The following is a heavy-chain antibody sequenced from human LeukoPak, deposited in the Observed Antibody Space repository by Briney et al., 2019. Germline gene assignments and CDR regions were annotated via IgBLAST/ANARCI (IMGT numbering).Heavy chain of an antibody. CDR3: ASTPLRRSYYYDSSGHYSFDY. V-gene: IGHV4-59*01. D-gene: IGHD3-22*01. CDR2: IYYSGST. J-gene: IGHJ4*02. Sequence: PSELLSLTCSVSGGSISSYYWSWIRQPPGKGLEWIGYIYYSGSTNYNPSLKSRVTLSLDTSKNQFSLKLSSVPAADTAVCYCASTPLRRSYYYDSSGHYSFDYWGQGTRVTVSS. CDR1: GGSISSYY.